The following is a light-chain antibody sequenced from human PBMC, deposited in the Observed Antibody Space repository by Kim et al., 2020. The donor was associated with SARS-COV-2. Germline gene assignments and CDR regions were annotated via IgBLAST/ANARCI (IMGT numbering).Light chain of an antibody. CDR3: QQYDSNPWT. J-gene: IGKJ2*02. Sequence: SASVGDTVTITCRASQSISSWLAWYQQKPGKAPNLLIYRASSLESGVPSRFSGSGSGTEFTLSISSLQPDDFATYYCQQYDSNPWTFGQGTKLEI. CDR1: QSISSW. V-gene: IGKV1-5*03. CDR2: RAS.